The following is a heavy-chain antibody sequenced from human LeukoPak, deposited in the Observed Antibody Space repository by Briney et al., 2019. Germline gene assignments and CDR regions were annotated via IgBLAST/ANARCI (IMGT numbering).Heavy chain of an antibody. Sequence: SETLSLTCTVSGGSISSSSYYWGWIRQPPGKGLEWIGEINHSGSTNYNPSLKSRVTISVDTSKNQFSLKLSSVTAADTAVYYCARLRYCSSTSCDDYWGQGTLVTVSS. CDR1: GGSISSSSYY. V-gene: IGHV4-39*07. CDR2: INHSGST. D-gene: IGHD2-2*01. CDR3: ARLRYCSSTSCDDY. J-gene: IGHJ4*02.